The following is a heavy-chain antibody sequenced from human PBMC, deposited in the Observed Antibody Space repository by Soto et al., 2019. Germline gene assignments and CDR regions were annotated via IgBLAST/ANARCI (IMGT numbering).Heavy chain of an antibody. J-gene: IGHJ6*02. CDR1: GFTFSRYA. D-gene: IGHD2-21*02. Sequence: GGSLRVSCAASGFTFSRYAMSWVRLALGKGLEWVSAISGSGGSTYYADSVNGRFTISRDNSKNTRYLQMNSLRVAHTAVYYCAKTYCGGDPYSGYYYYYYGMDVWGQGTTVTASS. V-gene: IGHV3-23*01. CDR3: AKTYCGGDPYSGYYYYYYGMDV. CDR2: ISGSGGST.